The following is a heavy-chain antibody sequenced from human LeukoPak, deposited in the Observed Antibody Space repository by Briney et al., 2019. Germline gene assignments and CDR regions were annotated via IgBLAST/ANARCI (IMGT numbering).Heavy chain of an antibody. D-gene: IGHD4/OR15-4a*01. CDR3: ARTDLTGFDY. V-gene: IGHV4-59*01. CDR2: IYYSGST. Sequence: PETLSLTCTVSGGSISSYYWSWIRQPPGKGLEWIGYIYYSGSTNYNPSLKSRVTISVDTSKNQFSLKLSSVTAADTAVYYCARTDLTGFDYWGQGTLVTVSS. J-gene: IGHJ4*02. CDR1: GGSISSYY.